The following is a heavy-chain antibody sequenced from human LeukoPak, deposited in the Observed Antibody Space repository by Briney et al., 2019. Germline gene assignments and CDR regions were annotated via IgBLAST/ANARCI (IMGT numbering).Heavy chain of an antibody. J-gene: IGHJ4*02. CDR3: ATDRNSGKYYDY. D-gene: IGHD1-26*01. V-gene: IGHV3-33*01. CDR2: IWYDGSNQ. CDR1: GLRFRNYG. Sequence: GGSLRLSCVVSGLRFRNYGMHWVRQAPGKGLEWVAVIWYDGSNQYCIDSVKGRFTVSRDNAKNTLCLQMNSLRAEDTAVYYCATDRNSGKYYDYWGQGTLVTVSS.